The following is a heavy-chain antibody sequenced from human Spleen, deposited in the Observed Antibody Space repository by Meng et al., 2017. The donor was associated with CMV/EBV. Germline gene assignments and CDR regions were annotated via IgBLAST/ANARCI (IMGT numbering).Heavy chain of an antibody. V-gene: IGHV3-30*04. Sequence: GESLKISCAASGFTFSDYAMHWVHQTPGKGLEWVALISYDATNKNYADSVKGRFTISRDNSNNSLYLQMNSLTVEDTAVYYCASTIVGIDPWGQGTLVTVSS. CDR1: GFTFSDYA. CDR2: ISYDATNK. J-gene: IGHJ5*02. CDR3: ASTIVGIDP. D-gene: IGHD2-21*01.